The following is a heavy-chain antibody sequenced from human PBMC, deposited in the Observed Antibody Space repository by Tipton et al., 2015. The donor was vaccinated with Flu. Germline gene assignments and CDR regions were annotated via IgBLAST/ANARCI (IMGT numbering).Heavy chain of an antibody. D-gene: IGHD3-10*01. CDR1: GGSISSSSYY. Sequence: TLSLTCTVSGGSISSSSYYWGWIRQPPGKGLEWIGSIYYSGSTYYNPSLKSRVTISVDTSKNQFSLKLSSVTAADTAVYYCAKPGADAFDIWGQGTMVTVSS. CDR2: IYYSGST. V-gene: IGHV4-39*07. J-gene: IGHJ3*02. CDR3: AKPGADAFDI.